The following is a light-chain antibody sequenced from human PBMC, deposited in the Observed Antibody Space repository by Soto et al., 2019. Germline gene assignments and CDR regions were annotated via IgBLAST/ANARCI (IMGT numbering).Light chain of an antibody. CDR3: QQYNNWPVLT. J-gene: IGKJ4*01. Sequence: EIVLTQSPGTLSLSPGERATLSCRASQSVSSNLAWYQQKPGQAPRLLIYGASTRATGIPARFSGSGSGTEFTLTISSLQSEDFAVYYCQQYNNWPVLTFGGGTKVEIK. V-gene: IGKV3-15*01. CDR1: QSVSSN. CDR2: GAS.